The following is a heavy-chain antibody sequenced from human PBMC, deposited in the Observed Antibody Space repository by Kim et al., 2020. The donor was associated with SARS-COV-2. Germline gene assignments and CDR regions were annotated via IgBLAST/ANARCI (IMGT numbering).Heavy chain of an antibody. CDR1: GASISSSSC. Sequence: SETLSLTCVVSGASISSSSCWSWVRQPPGKGLECMGEVDHSGTTSNNVSLKSRVTISVDKSKNQSSLRLNSASAADTAVYYCARGVSSAWTLRAWFDPWGQDTLVTVSP. D-gene: IGHD3-22*01. CDR3: ARGVSSAWTLRAWFDP. CDR2: VDHSGTT. J-gene: IGHJ5*02. V-gene: IGHV4-4*02.